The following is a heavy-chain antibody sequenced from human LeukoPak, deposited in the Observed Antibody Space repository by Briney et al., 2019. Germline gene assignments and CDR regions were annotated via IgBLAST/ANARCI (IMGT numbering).Heavy chain of an antibody. CDR3: ARHKCSGIYCPFDY. J-gene: IGHJ4*02. D-gene: IGHD2-15*01. Sequence: SVTLCLTCTVSGDSISSRTTYWGWVRQSPGKELEWMGNLYYSGSTYYNASLESRVNMSADTSKNQFSLKLSSVSASDTAVYYCARHKCSGIYCPFDYWGQGTLVTVSS. V-gene: IGHV4-39*01. CDR1: GDSISSRTTY. CDR2: LYYSGST.